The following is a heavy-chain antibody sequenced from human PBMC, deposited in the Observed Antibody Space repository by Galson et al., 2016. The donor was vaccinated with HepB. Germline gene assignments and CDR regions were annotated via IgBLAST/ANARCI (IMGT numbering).Heavy chain of an antibody. D-gene: IGHD2-21*02. J-gene: IGHJ4*02. V-gene: IGHV3-30*19. CDR1: GFTFSRYG. CDR2: ISYDGGDK. CDR3: AKLDCGRDCPRDD. Sequence: SLRLSCAASGFTFSRYGMHWVRQAPSKGLEWVAVISYDGGDKHYADSVKGRFTVSRGNSKNTLFLQMNSLRVEDTAVYYCAKLDCGRDCPRDDWGQGTLVTVSS.